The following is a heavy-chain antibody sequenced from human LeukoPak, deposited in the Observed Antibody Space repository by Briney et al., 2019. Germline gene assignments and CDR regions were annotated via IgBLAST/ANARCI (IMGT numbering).Heavy chain of an antibody. D-gene: IGHD2-15*01. CDR2: INHSGST. CDR3: ASLKTGSSGGSS. CDR1: GGSFSGYY. J-gene: IGHJ5*02. Sequence: SSETLSLTCAVYGGSFSGYYWSWIRQPPGKGLEWIGEINHSGSTNYNPSLKSRVTISVDTSKNQFSLKLSSVTAADTAVYYCASLKTGSSGGSSWGQGTLVTVSS. V-gene: IGHV4-34*01.